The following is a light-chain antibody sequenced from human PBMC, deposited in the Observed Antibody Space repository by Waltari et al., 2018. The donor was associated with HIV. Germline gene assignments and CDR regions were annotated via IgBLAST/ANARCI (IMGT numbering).Light chain of an antibody. J-gene: IGLJ3*02. CDR1: SSDIGSYHY. CDR2: DAN. CDR3: SSYTSTSTLL. V-gene: IGLV2-14*01. Sequence: QSALTQPASVSGSLGQSITISCIGTSSDIGSYHYVSWYQHHPDKAPTLVLSDANARPSGVPFLFSGSKSGNTASLTISGLQAEDEADYYCSSYTSTSTLLFGGGTKVTVL.